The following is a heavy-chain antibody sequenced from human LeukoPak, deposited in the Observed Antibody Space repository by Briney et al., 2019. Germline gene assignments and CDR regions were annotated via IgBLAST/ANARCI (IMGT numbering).Heavy chain of an antibody. J-gene: IGHJ4*02. CDR3: AKGRYSYGYQRVDY. V-gene: IGHV3-23*01. CDR2: ISGSGGST. D-gene: IGHD5-18*01. CDR1: GFTFSSYA. Sequence: PGGSLRLSCAASGFTFSSYAMTWVRQAPGKGLEWVSAISGSGGSTYYADSVKGRFTISRDNSKNTLYLQMNSLRVDDTAVYYCAKGRYSYGYQRVDYWGQGTLVTVSS.